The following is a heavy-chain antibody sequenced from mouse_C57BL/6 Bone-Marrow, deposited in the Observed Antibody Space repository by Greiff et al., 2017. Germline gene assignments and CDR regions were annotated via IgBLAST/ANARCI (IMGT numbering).Heavy chain of an antibody. D-gene: IGHD1-1*01. V-gene: IGHV1-39*01. CDR2: INPNYGTT. CDR3: ARSGVVATDWYFDV. J-gene: IGHJ1*03. Sequence: EVQLQESGPELVKPGASVKISCKASGYSFTDYNMNWVKQSNGKSLEWIGVINPNYGTTSYNQKFKGKATLTVDQSSSTAYMQLNSLTSEDSAVYDCARSGVVATDWYFDVWGTGTTVTVSS. CDR1: GYSFTDYN.